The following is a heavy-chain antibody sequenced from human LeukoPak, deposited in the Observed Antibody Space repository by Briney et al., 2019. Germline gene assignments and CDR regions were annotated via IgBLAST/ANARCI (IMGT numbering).Heavy chain of an antibody. D-gene: IGHD3-10*01. V-gene: IGHV1-2*02. CDR3: ARGPMVRDFYFDY. CDR1: GYTFTGYY. CDR2: INPNSGGT. Sequence: ASVKVSCKASGYTFTGYYMHWVRQAPGQGLEWMGWINPNSGGTNYAQKFQGRVTMTRDTSISTAYMELSRLRYDDTAVYSCARGPMVRDFYFDYWGQGTLVTVSS. J-gene: IGHJ4*02.